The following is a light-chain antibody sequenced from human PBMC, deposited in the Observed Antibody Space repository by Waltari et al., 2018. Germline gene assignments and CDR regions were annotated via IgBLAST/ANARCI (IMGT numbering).Light chain of an antibody. V-gene: IGKV3-11*01. CDR1: ESIGNY. CDR2: DTS. J-gene: IGKJ3*01. Sequence: EIVLTQPPATLSLSPGERATLSCRASESIGNYLAWYQQKPGQAPRLLIYDTSTMATGIPARFSGSGSGTDFTLTISSLEPEDFAVYYCQQRGNWPPFTFGPGTKVDVK. CDR3: QQRGNWPPFT.